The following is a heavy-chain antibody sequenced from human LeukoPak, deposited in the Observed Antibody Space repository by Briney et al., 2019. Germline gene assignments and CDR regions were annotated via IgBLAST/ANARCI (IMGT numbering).Heavy chain of an antibody. CDR2: INSDGSST. Sequence: GGSLRLSCAASGFTFSSYWMHWVRQAPGKGLVWVSRINSDGSSTSYADSVKGRFTISRDNSKNTLYLQMNSLRAEDTAVYYCAKRNYDFWSGYYRRAENHFDYWGQGTLVTVSS. V-gene: IGHV3-74*01. CDR1: GFTFSSYW. CDR3: AKRNYDFWSGYYRRAENHFDY. D-gene: IGHD3-3*01. J-gene: IGHJ4*02.